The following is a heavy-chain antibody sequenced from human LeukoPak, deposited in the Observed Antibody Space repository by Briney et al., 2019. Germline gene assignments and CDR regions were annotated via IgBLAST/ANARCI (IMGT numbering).Heavy chain of an antibody. CDR1: GYTFTSYD. D-gene: IGHD3-10*01. CDR3: ARGRELWFGELLPFDY. CDR2: MNPNSGNT. J-gene: IGHJ4*02. Sequence: ASVKVSCKASGYTFTSYDINWVRQATGQGLEWMGWMNPNSGNTGYAQKFQGRVTMTRNTSISTAYMELSSLRSEDTAVYYCARGRELWFGELLPFDYWGQGTLVTVSS. V-gene: IGHV1-8*01.